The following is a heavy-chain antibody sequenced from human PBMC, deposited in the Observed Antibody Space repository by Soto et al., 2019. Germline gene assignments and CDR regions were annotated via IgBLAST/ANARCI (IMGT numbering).Heavy chain of an antibody. Sequence: EVQLLESGGGVVQPGGSLRLSCAASDFSFNDYAITWVGKAPGKGLEWVSAINDDGDSTYYADSVKGRFTISRDNSKNTVFLEMNSLRAEDTAAYHCAKVVVMRAVNDALDIWGQGTMVTVSS. D-gene: IGHD3-22*01. CDR3: AKVVVMRAVNDALDI. CDR1: DFSFNDYA. V-gene: IGHV3-23*01. CDR2: INDDGDST. J-gene: IGHJ3*02.